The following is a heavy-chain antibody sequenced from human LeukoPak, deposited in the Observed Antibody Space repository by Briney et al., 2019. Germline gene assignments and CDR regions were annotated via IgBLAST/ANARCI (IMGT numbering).Heavy chain of an antibody. CDR2: TYYRSKWYN. D-gene: IGHD6-13*01. V-gene: IGHV6-1*01. Sequence: SQTLSLTCAISGDSVSSNSAAWNWIRQSPSRGLEWLGRTYYRSKWYNDYAVSVKSRITINPDTSKNQFSLQLNSVTPEDTAVYYCAREDAIAAAGTSFDAFDIWGQGTMVTVSS. CDR3: AREDAIAAAGTSFDAFDI. CDR1: GDSVSSNSAA. J-gene: IGHJ3*02.